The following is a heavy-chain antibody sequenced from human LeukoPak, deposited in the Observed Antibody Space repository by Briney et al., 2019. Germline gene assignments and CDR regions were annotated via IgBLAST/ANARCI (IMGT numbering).Heavy chain of an antibody. CDR3: ARDRTGDLDY. J-gene: IGHJ4*02. V-gene: IGHV3-74*01. Sequence: GGSLRLSCATSGFTFSSHWMHWVRQAPGKGLMWVARVNSDGSDLTYADSVKGRFTISRDNAKNTVYLQMLSLRVEDTAVYYCARDRTGDLDYWGQGTLVTVSS. D-gene: IGHD1-1*01. CDR1: GFTFSSHW. CDR2: VNSDGSDL.